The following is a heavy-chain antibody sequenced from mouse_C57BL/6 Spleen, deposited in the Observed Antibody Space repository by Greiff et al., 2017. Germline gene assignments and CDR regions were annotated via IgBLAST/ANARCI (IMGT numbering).Heavy chain of an antibody. Sequence: QVQLQQSGAELVKPGAPVKISCKASGYAFSSYWMNWVKQRPGKGLEWIGQIYPGDGDTNYNGKFKGKATLTADNSSSTAYMQLSSLTAEDSAVYFCAGGSNWYFDVWGTETTVTVSS. D-gene: IGHD5-1*01. CDR2: IYPGDGDT. V-gene: IGHV1-80*01. CDR3: AGGSNWYFDV. J-gene: IGHJ1*03. CDR1: GYAFSSYW.